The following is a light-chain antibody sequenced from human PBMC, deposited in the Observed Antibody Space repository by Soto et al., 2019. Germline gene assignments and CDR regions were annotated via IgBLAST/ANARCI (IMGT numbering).Light chain of an antibody. Sequence: QLVLTQPASVSGSPGQSITISCTGTSSDIGGYNYVSWYQRHPGRAPKLIIYNVNDRPPWISDRFSGSKSDNAASLTISGLQTEDEADYLCSSYTSTGPQVLFGGGTKLTVL. CDR3: SSYTSTGPQVL. CDR1: SSDIGGYNY. CDR2: NVN. J-gene: IGLJ2*01. V-gene: IGLV2-14*03.